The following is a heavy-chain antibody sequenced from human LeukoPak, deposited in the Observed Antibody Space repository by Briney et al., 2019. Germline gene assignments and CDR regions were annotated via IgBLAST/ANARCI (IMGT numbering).Heavy chain of an antibody. CDR1: GYTFTSYY. CDR2: INPSGGST. V-gene: IGHV1-46*01. CDR3: ARAYCSSTSCYLIDY. D-gene: IGHD2-2*01. J-gene: IGHJ4*02. Sequence: ASVKVSCKASGYTFTSYYMHWVRQAPGQGLEWMGIINPSGGSTSYAQKFQGRVTMTRDTSTSTVYMELSSLRSEDTAVYYCARAYCSSTSCYLIDYWGQGTLVTVSS.